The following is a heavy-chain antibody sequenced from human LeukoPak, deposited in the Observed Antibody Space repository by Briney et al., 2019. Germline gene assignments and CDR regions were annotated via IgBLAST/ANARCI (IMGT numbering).Heavy chain of an antibody. J-gene: IGHJ5*02. CDR2: ISAYNGNT. V-gene: IGHV1-18*01. CDR3: ARQHCPGECWRTSPTHPLDA. D-gene: IGHD2-21*01. CDR1: GYTFTSYG. Sequence: ASVKVSCKASGYTFTSYGISWVRQAPGQGLEWMGWISAYNGNTNYAQKLQGRVTMTTDTSTSTAYMELRSLRSDDTAVYYCARQHCPGECWRTSPTHPLDAWGQGTLVTVSS.